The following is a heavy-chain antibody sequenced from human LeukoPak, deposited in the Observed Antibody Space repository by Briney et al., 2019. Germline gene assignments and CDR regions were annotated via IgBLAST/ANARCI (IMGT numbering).Heavy chain of an antibody. V-gene: IGHV4-34*01. J-gene: IGHJ5*02. CDR2: IYYSGST. CDR3: ARTVSYYYDSSGYYNNWFDP. D-gene: IGHD3-22*01. Sequence: SETLSLTCAVYGGSFSGYYWSWIRQPPGKGLEWIGSIYYSGSTYYNPSLKSRVTISVDTSKNQFSLKLSSVTAADTAVYYCARTVSYYYDSSGYYNNWFDPWGQGTLVTVSS. CDR1: GGSFSGYY.